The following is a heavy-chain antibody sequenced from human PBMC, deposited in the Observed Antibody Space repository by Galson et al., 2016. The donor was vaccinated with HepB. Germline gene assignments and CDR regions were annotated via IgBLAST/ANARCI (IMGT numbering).Heavy chain of an antibody. V-gene: IGHV4-39*01. CDR3: ATGIVVAGKYYYYYMDV. Sequence: SETLSLTCTASGGSISDSSFYWGWIRQPPGRGLEWIGSLYPSEGTYYNPSLKSRVTISVDTSKNELSLRLNSVTAADTGVYYCATGIVVAGKYYYYYMDVWGKGTTVTVSS. CDR1: GGSISDSSFY. D-gene: IGHD6-19*01. J-gene: IGHJ6*03. CDR2: LYPSEGT.